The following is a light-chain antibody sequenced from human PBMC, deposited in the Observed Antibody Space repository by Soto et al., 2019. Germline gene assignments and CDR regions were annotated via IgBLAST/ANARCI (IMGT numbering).Light chain of an antibody. Sequence: EIVLTQSPATLSLSPGERATLSCGASQSVTNSYLVWYQQKPGLAPRLLIYDASSRATGIPDRFSGSGSGTDFPLTISRMEPEDFAVYYCQQYGSSPITFGQGTRLEIK. CDR3: QQYGSSPIT. V-gene: IGKV3D-20*01. CDR1: QSVTNSY. J-gene: IGKJ5*01. CDR2: DAS.